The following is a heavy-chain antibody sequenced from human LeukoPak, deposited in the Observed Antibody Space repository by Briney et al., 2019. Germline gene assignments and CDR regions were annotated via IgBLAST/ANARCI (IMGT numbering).Heavy chain of an antibody. CDR1: GYTFTGYY. CDR2: INPNSGGT. CDR3: ARVNMYYDFWSGYSSDY. Sequence: ASVKVSCKASGYTFTGYYMHWERQAPGQGLEWMGWINPNSGGTNYAQKFQGRVTMTRDTSISTAYMELSRLRSDDTAVYYCARVNMYYDFWSGYSSDYWGQGTLVPVSS. J-gene: IGHJ4*02. V-gene: IGHV1-2*02. D-gene: IGHD3-3*01.